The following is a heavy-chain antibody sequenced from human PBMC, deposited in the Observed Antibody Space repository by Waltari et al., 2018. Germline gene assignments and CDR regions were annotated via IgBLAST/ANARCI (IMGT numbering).Heavy chain of an antibody. Sequence: QVQLQESGPGLLKPSQTLSLTCTVPGGSISSKYYYWSWIRQPPGKGLECIGYIYNSGDTFYQPSLKSRVTISKDTSKNQFSLRLRSVTAADTAVYYCARVIAVAGTGGMDVWGQGTTVTVSS. CDR2: IYNSGDT. J-gene: IGHJ6*02. CDR1: GGSISSKYYY. CDR3: ARVIAVAGTGGMDV. D-gene: IGHD6-19*01. V-gene: IGHV4-30-4*01.